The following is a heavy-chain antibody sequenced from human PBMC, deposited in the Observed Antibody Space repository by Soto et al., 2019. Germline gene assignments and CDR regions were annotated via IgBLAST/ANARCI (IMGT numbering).Heavy chain of an antibody. D-gene: IGHD5-18*01. CDR3: AAGRWMVRY. J-gene: IGHJ4*02. CDR2: ITQDGGEK. Sequence: VQLVESGGGLVQPGGSLRVSCETSGFSFSDYWMSWVRQTPGKGMEWVANITQDGGEKNYVDSVKGRFTISRDNAKSSVYLQMTSLRGEDTAVYHCAAGRWMVRYWGLGTLVTVSS. CDR1: GFSFSDYW. V-gene: IGHV3-7*05.